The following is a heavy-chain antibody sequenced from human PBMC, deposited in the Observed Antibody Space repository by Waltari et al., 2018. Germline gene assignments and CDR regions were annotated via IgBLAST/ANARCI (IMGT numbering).Heavy chain of an antibody. Sequence: QVQLQESGPGLVKPSETLSLTCTVSGGSISSYYWSWIRQPPGKGLEWIGYIYYSGSTNHNPSRKSRVTISVDTAKNQFSRKLSSVTAADTAVYYCAVGIAAASGDDAFDIWGQGTMVTVSS. J-gene: IGHJ3*02. V-gene: IGHV4-59*12. D-gene: IGHD6-13*01. CDR2: IYYSGST. CDR3: AVGIAAASGDDAFDI. CDR1: GGSISSYY.